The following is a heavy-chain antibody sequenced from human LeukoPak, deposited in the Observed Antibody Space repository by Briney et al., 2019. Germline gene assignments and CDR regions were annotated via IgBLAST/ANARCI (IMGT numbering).Heavy chain of an antibody. CDR1: GGSIGSGSYY. D-gene: IGHD3-10*01. CDR2: IYTSGST. CDR3: ARDELSYGSGSYYRFFDY. J-gene: IGHJ4*02. Sequence: SETLSLTCTVSGGSIGSGSYYWSWIRQPAGKGLEWIGRIYTSGSTNYNPSLKSRVTISVDTSKNQFSLKLSSVTAADTAVYYCARDELSYGSGSYYRFFDYWGQGTLVTVSS. V-gene: IGHV4-61*02.